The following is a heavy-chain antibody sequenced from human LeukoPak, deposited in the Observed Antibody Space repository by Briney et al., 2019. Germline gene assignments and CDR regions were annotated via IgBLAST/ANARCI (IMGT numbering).Heavy chain of an antibody. Sequence: TGGSLRLSCAASGFTFSSYSMNWVRQAPGKGLEWVSSISSSSSYIYYADSVKGRFTISRDNAKNSLYLQMNSLRAEDTAVYYCAREIMVRGGKPYYYGMDVWGQGTTVTVS. CDR2: ISSSSSYI. CDR3: AREIMVRGGKPYYYGMDV. D-gene: IGHD3-10*01. CDR1: GFTFSSYS. J-gene: IGHJ6*02. V-gene: IGHV3-21*01.